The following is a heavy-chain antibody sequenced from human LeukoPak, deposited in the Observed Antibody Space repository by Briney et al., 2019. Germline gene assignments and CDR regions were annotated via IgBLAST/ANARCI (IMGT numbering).Heavy chain of an antibody. V-gene: IGHV3-33*01. CDR2: IWYDGSNK. D-gene: IGHD3-10*01. CDR1: GFTFSSYG. CDR3: ARGSYGSGSYWSDY. J-gene: IGHJ4*02. Sequence: GGSLRLSCAASGFTFSSYGMHWVRQAPGKGLEWVAVIWYDGSNKYYADSVKGRFTISRDNSKNTLYLQMNSLRAEDTAVYYCARGSYGSGSYWSDYWGQGTLVTVSS.